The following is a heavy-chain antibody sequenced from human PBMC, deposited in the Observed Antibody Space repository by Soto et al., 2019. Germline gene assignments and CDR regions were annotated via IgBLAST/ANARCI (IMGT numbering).Heavy chain of an antibody. CDR3: AKVGYGDYVGAFDI. CDR2: ISWNSGSI. J-gene: IGHJ3*02. V-gene: IGHV3-9*01. CDR1: GFTFDDYA. D-gene: IGHD4-17*01. Sequence: EVQLVESGGGLVQPGRSLRLSCAASGFTFDDYAMHWVRQAPGKGLEWVSGISWNSGSIGYADSVKGRFTISRDNAKNSLYLQMNSLRAEDTALYYCAKVGYGDYVGAFDIWGQGTMVTVSS.